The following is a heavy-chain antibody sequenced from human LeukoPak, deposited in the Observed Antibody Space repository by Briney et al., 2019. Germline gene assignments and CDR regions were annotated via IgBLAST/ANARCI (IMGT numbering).Heavy chain of an antibody. CDR3: ARRYGKWGYYGSGSSPQKNNWFEP. Sequence: PSETLSLTCAVYGGSFSGYYWSWIRQPPGKGLEWIGEINHSGSTNYNPSLKSRVTISVDTSKNQFSLKLSSVTAADTAVYYCARRYGKWGYYGSGSSPQKNNWFEPGAQGTLDNVT. CDR2: INHSGST. V-gene: IGHV4-34*01. CDR1: GGSFSGYY. J-gene: IGHJ5*02. D-gene: IGHD3-10*01.